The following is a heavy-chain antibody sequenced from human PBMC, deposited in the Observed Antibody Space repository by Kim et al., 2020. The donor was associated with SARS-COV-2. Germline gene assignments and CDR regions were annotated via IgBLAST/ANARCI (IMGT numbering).Heavy chain of an antibody. CDR1: GFTFSSYA. Sequence: GGSLRLSCAASGFTFSSYAMSWVRQAPGKGLEWVSAISGSGGSTYYADSVKGRFTISRDNSKNTLYLQMNSLRAEDTAVYYCAKECGSGSYYNVYYYYYGMDVWGQGTTVTVSS. J-gene: IGHJ6*02. D-gene: IGHD3-10*01. V-gene: IGHV3-23*01. CDR2: ISGSGGST. CDR3: AKECGSGSYYNVYYYYYGMDV.